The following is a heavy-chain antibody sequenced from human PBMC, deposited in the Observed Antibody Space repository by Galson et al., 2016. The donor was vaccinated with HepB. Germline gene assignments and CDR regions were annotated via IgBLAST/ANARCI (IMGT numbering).Heavy chain of an antibody. V-gene: IGHV1-69*13. J-gene: IGHJ5*02. CDR3: ARDLALYCSSTSTNCYRGFDL. CDR1: GGTFSSYA. D-gene: IGHD2-2*01. CDR2: IIPIYGTT. Sequence: SVKVSCKASGGTFSSYAISWVRQAPGQGLEWMGGIIPIYGTTNFAQKFQGRVTITADESMTTAYMELSSLRSDDTAVYYCARDLALYCSSTSTNCYRGFDLWGKGILVVVSS.